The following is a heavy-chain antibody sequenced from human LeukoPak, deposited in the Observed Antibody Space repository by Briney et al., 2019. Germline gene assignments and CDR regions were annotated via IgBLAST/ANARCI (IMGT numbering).Heavy chain of an antibody. V-gene: IGHV1-24*01. CDR1: EYTLTELS. J-gene: IGHJ4*02. CDR3: ATDHYGSGSYYF. Sequence: ASVKVSCKVSEYTLTELSMHWVRQAPGKGLEWMGGFDPEDGETIYAQKYQGRVTMTEDTSTDTAYMELSSLRSEDTAVYYCATDHYGSGSYYFWGQGTLVTVSS. CDR2: FDPEDGET. D-gene: IGHD3-10*01.